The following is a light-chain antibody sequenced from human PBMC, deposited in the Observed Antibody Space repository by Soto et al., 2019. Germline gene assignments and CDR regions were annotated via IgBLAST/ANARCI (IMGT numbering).Light chain of an antibody. CDR1: SSDVGGYNF. J-gene: IGLJ1*01. CDR3: SSYTTSSTLA. CDR2: EVN. Sequence: QSVLTQPASVSGSPGQSITIPCTVTSSDVGGYNFVSWYQQYPGTAPKVVIYEVNNRPSGVSDRFSGSKSGNTASLTISGLQAEDEADYYCSSYTTSSTLAFGTGTKVTVL. V-gene: IGLV2-14*01.